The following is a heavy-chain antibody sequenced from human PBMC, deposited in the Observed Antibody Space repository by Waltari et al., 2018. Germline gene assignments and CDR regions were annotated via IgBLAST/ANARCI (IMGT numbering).Heavy chain of an antibody. V-gene: IGHV1-3*01. D-gene: IGHD3-16*01. CDR3: ARVEGAAGLDI. Sequence: QVQLVQSGAEVKKPGASVKVSCKASGYTFTSYAMHWVRQAPGQRREWRGWINAGNGNTKYSQKFQGRVTITRDTSASTAYMELSSLRSEDTAVYYCARVEGAAGLDIWGQGTMVTVSS. J-gene: IGHJ3*02. CDR1: GYTFTSYA. CDR2: INAGNGNT.